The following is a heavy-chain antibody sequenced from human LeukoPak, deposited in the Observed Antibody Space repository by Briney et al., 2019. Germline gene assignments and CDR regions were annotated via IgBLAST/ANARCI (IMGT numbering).Heavy chain of an antibody. J-gene: IGHJ5*02. Sequence: GGSLRLSCSASGFTFSSYGMHWVRQAPGKGLEWVAVISHDGSNKYYADSVKGRFTISRDNSKNTVYLQMNSLRAEDTAVYYCAKAERRVVVPWDWFGPWGQGILVTVSS. CDR1: GFTFSSYG. V-gene: IGHV3-30*18. CDR2: ISHDGSNK. CDR3: AKAERRVVVPWDWFGP. D-gene: IGHD3-22*01.